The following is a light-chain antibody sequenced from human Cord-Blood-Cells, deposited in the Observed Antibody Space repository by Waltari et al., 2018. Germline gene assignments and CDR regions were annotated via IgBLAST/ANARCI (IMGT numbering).Light chain of an antibody. CDR2: EGR. J-gene: IGLJ3*02. V-gene: IGLV2-23*01. CDR1: SSDVGSYNL. Sequence: QSALTQPASVSGSPGQSITISCTGTSSDVGSYNLLPWYQQHPGKSPKLMIYEGRKRPSGVSNRFSGSKSGNTASLTISGLQAEDEADYYCCSYAGSSTWVFGGGTKLTVL. CDR3: CSYAGSSTWV.